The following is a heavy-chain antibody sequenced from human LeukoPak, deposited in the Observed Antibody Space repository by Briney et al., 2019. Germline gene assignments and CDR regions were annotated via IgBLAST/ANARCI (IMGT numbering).Heavy chain of an antibody. Sequence: PGRSLRLSCAASGFTFRNYGMHWVRQATGKGLEWVSFIWSDGNNKFYADSVKGRFTISRDNSKNMLYLEMDSLRPEDTAVFYCAKDPGASVPGFYMDVWGKGTTVTVSS. V-gene: IGHV3-30*02. CDR3: AKDPGASVPGFYMDV. J-gene: IGHJ6*03. D-gene: IGHD2-8*02. CDR1: GFTFRNYG. CDR2: IWSDGNNK.